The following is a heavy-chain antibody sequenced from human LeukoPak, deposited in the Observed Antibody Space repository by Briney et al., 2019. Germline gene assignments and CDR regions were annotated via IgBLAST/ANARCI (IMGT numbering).Heavy chain of an antibody. CDR3: PRAILSLYCSSTSCYCYWYFDL. CDR1: GFTFSSYD. D-gene: IGHD2-2*01. J-gene: IGHJ2*01. V-gene: IGHV3-13*05. Sequence: GGSLRLSCAASGFTFSSYDMHWVRQATGKGLELVSAIGTAGDPYYPGSVKGRFTISRENAKNSLYLQMNSLSAGDTAVYYRPRAILSLYCSSTSCYCYWYFDLRGRGTLVTVSS. CDR2: IGTAGDP.